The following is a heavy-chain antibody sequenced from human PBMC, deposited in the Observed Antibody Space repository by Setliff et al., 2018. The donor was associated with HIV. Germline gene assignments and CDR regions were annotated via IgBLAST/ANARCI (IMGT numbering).Heavy chain of an antibody. D-gene: IGHD1-20*01. CDR3: ARGPRYNWNSYYYMDV. J-gene: IGHJ6*03. Sequence: ASVKVSCKASGYTFINSYMHWVRQAPGQGLEWMGGIIPAFGTTNYAQKFQGRVTITADESTSTAYMELSSLRSEDTAVYYCARGPRYNWNSYYYMDVWGKGTTVTVSS. CDR2: IIPAFGTT. V-gene: IGHV1-69*13. CDR1: GYTFINSY.